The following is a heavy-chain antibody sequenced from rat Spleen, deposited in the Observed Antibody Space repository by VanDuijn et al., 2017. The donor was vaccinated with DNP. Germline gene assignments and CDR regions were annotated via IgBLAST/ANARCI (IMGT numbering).Heavy chain of an antibody. Sequence: EVQLVESGGGLVQPGGSMKLSCAASGFTFSNHYMAWVRLAPKKGLELVAYISYEGSNTYCGDSVKGRFTISRDNAKSTLYLQMNSLRSEDTATYYCARGNYPGINTFDHWGQGVMVTVSS. CDR1: GFTFSNHY. J-gene: IGHJ2*01. D-gene: IGHD1-4*01. CDR2: ISYEGSNT. CDR3: ARGNYPGINTFDH. V-gene: IGHV5-22*01.